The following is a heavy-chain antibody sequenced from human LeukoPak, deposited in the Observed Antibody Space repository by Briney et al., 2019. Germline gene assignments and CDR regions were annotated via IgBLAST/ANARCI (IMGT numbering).Heavy chain of an antibody. J-gene: IGHJ4*02. Sequence: GGSLRLSCVASGFTFTRYWMNWVRQAPGKGLEWVANIKQDGSEKNYVDSVKGRFTISRDNAKNSLYLQMNSLGAEDTAIYYCVGGSGYWGQGTLVTVSS. CDR3: VGGSGY. V-gene: IGHV3-7*01. CDR2: IKQDGSEK. CDR1: GFTFTRYW. D-gene: IGHD5-12*01.